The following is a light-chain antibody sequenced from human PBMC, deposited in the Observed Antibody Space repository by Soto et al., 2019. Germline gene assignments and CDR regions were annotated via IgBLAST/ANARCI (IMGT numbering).Light chain of an antibody. CDR3: QQRNSYSHT. CDR1: QRISSW. CDR2: TAS. J-gene: IGKJ1*01. Sequence: DIQMTQSPSSLSASVGDRVTITCRASQRISSWLAWYQQKPGKAPNLLISTASTLQSGVPSRFSGSGSGTEFTLTITSLQPDDSATYYCQQRNSYSHTFGQGTKVDIK. V-gene: IGKV1-5*03.